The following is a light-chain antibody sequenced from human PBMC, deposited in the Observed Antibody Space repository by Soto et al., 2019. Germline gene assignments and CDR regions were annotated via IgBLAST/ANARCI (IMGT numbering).Light chain of an antibody. CDR1: QSVSSSY. V-gene: IGKV3-20*01. J-gene: IGKJ1*01. Sequence: EIVVTQSPGTLSLSPGQRATLSCRASQSVSSSYLAWYQQKPGQAPRLLIYGASSRATGIPDRVSGSGSGTDFTLTSIRLEPEDCTLYCCRQYGSSPPWTFGQGTKVEIK. CDR3: RQYGSSPPWT. CDR2: GAS.